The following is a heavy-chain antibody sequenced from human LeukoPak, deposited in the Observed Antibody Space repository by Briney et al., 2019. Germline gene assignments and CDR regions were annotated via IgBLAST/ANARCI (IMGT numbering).Heavy chain of an antibody. V-gene: IGHV4-31*03. CDR2: IYYSGST. J-gene: IGHJ4*02. CDR3: ARPPDYGDHDY. Sequence: NPSETLSLTCTVSGGSISSGGYYWSWIRQHPGKGLEWIGYIYYSGSTYYNPSLKSRVTISVDASKNQFSLNLSSVTAADTAVYYCARPPDYGDHDYWGQGTLVTVSS. D-gene: IGHD4-17*01. CDR1: GGSISSGGYY.